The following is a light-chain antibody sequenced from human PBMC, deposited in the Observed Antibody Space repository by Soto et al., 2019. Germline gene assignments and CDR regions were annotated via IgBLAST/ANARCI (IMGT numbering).Light chain of an antibody. CDR3: QQYNSMLS. Sequence: DIQMTQSPSSLSASEGDRVTITCQSSHDVSRNLNWFQQKPGEAPQLLIYAASNLDRGVRSRVSGSGSGTDFTLTISSLQPEDVATYYCQQYNSMLSFGGGTEVEIK. J-gene: IGKJ4*01. CDR1: HDVSRN. CDR2: AAS. V-gene: IGKV1-33*01.